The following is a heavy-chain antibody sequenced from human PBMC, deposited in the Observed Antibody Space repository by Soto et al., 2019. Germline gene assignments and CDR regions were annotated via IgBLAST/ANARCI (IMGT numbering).Heavy chain of an antibody. D-gene: IGHD3-22*01. CDR2: IYPGDSDT. J-gene: IGHJ3*02. CDR1: GYSFTSYW. CDR3: ARHRGIYYDSSGSAFDS. Sequence: GASLKISCKGSGYSFTSYWIGCVRQMPGKGLEWMVIIYPGDSDTRYSPSFQGQVTISADKSISTAYLQWSSLKASDTAMYYCARHRGIYYDSSGSAFDSWGQGTMVTVAS. V-gene: IGHV5-51*01.